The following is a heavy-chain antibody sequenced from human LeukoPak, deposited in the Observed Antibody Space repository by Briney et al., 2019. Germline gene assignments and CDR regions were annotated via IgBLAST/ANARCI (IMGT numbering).Heavy chain of an antibody. J-gene: IGHJ4*02. V-gene: IGHV4-31*03. Sequence: SETLSLTCTVSGGSISSGGYYWSWIRQHPGKGLEWIVYIYYSGSTYYNPSLKSRVTISVDTSKNQFSLKLSSVTAADTAVYYCARYCSSTSCSIRAFDYWGQGTLVTVSS. D-gene: IGHD2-2*01. CDR1: GGSISSGGYY. CDR3: ARYCSSTSCSIRAFDY. CDR2: IYYSGST.